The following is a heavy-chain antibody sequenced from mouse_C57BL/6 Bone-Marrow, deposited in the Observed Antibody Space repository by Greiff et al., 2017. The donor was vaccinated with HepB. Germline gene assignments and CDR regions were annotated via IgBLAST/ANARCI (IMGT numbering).Heavy chain of an antibody. CDR1: EYEFTSHD. V-gene: IGHV5-2*01. J-gene: IGHJ4*01. CDR2: INSDGGST. D-gene: IGHD1-1*01. CDR3: ARAKSYSYYAMDD. Sequence: EVQLVESGGGLVQPGESLKLSCESNEYEFTSHDMSWVRKTPEKRLELVAAINSDGGSTYYPDTMERRFIISRDKTKKTLYLQMGSLRSEETALYYCARAKSYSYYAMDDWGQGTSVTVSS.